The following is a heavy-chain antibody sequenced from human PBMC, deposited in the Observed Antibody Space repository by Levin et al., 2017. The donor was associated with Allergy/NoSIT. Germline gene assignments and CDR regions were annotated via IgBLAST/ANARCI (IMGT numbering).Heavy chain of an antibody. J-gene: IGHJ3*02. Sequence: GGSLRLSCAASGFTFDDYAMHWVRQAPGKGLEWVSGISWNSGSIGYADSVKGRFTISRDNAKNSLYLQMNSLRAEDTALYYCAKGGDLCFRESDAFDIWGQGTMVTVSS. V-gene: IGHV3-9*01. D-gene: IGHD3-10*01. CDR1: GFTFDDYA. CDR3: AKGGDLCFRESDAFDI. CDR2: ISWNSGSI.